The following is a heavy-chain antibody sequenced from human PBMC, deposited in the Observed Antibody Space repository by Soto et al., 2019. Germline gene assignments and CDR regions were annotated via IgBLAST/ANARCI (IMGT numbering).Heavy chain of an antibody. CDR2: ISSYNGNT. Sequence: ASVKVSCKASGYTFTSYGISWVRQAPGQGLEWMGWISSYNGNTNYAQKVQGRVTMTTDKSTSTTYMELRSLRSDDTAVYYCARGPRYCSTTSCFSGVTWFDPWGQGTLVTVSS. V-gene: IGHV1-18*04. J-gene: IGHJ5*02. D-gene: IGHD2-2*01. CDR3: ARGPRYCSTTSCFSGVTWFDP. CDR1: GYTFTSYG.